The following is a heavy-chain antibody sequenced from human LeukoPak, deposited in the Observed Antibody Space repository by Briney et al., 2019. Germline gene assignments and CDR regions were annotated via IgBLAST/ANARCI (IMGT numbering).Heavy chain of an antibody. V-gene: IGHV4-39*01. Sequence: PSETLSLTCTVSGGSISSSSYYWGWIRQPPGTGLEWIGSIYYSGSTYYNPSLKSRVTISVDTSKNQFSLKLSSVTAADTAVYYCASFPPQWLEGGPPLWGKGTTVTISS. J-gene: IGHJ6*04. CDR2: IYYSGST. CDR1: GGSISSSSYY. D-gene: IGHD6-19*01. CDR3: ASFPPQWLEGGPPL.